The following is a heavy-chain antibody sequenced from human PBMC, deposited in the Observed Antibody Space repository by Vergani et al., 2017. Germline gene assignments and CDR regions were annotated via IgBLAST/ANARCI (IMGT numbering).Heavy chain of an antibody. CDR3: EKDLGTSSGVGWFDP. V-gene: IGHV3-9*02. CDR2: ISWNSNSI. Sequence: EVQLEESGGGLVLPGRSLRLSCVASGFTSAGYTMHWVRQAPGKGLEWVSGISWNSNSIGYADSVKGRFTISRDNAKNSLYLQMNSLRAEDTALSYCEKDLGTSSGVGWFDPWGQGTLVTVSS. D-gene: IGHD6-6*01. CDR1: GFTSAGYT. J-gene: IGHJ5*02.